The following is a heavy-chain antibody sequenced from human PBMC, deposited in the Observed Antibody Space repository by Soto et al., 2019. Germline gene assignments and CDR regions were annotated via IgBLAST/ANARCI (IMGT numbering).Heavy chain of an antibody. CDR1: GFTFSSYG. CDR2: ISYDGSNK. V-gene: IGHV3-30*18. D-gene: IGHD1-26*01. Sequence: GGSMRLSCAASGFTFSSYGMHWVRQAPGKGLEWVAVISYDGSNKYYADSVKGRFTISRDNSKNTLYLQMNSLRAEDTAVYYCAKDVVVGATTGLGDYYYYYGMDVWGQGTTVTVSS. J-gene: IGHJ6*02. CDR3: AKDVVVGATTGLGDYYYYYGMDV.